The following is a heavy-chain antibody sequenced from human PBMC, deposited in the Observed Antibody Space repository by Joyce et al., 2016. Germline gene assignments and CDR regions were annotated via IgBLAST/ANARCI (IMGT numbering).Heavy chain of an antibody. CDR1: GFTFSSYG. Sequence: QVQLVESGGGVVQPGWVLRIPCAASGFTFSSYGMQWVRQAPGDAREWGGVITYDGSEKDYADSVKGRFTNSRDKSKNTLYLQKNSLRAEDTAVYYCAKGNSVSPKRYYYSMDVCGQGTTVTVSS. V-gene: IGHV3-30*18. CDR3: AKGNSVSPKRYYYSMDV. CDR2: ITYDGSEK. D-gene: IGHD3-10*01. J-gene: IGHJ6*02.